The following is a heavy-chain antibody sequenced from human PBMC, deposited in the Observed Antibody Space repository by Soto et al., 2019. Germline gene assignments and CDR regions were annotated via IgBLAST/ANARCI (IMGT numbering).Heavy chain of an antibody. V-gene: IGHV3-23*01. CDR2: ISGSGDST. D-gene: IGHD6-13*01. Sequence: EVQLLESGGGLVQPGGSLRLSYAASRFTFSSYAMNWVRQAPGKGLEWVSVISGSGDSTYYADSVKGRFTISRDNSKNTLYLQMNSLRAEDTAIYYCARRSSSWYFDYWGQGTLVTVSS. CDR3: ARRSSSWYFDY. J-gene: IGHJ4*02. CDR1: RFTFSSYA.